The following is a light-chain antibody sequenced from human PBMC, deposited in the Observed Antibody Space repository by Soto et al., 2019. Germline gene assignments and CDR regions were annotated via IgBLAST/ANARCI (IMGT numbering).Light chain of an antibody. CDR3: SSYTSSSTLRWV. CDR2: EVS. Sequence: QSVLTQPASVSGSPGQSITISCTGTSSDVGGYNYVSWYQQHPGKAPKLMIYEVSNRPSGVSNRFSGSKSGNTASLTISGLQAEDEAAYYCSSYTSSSTLRWVFGGGTKVTVL. CDR1: SSDVGGYNY. J-gene: IGLJ3*02. V-gene: IGLV2-14*01.